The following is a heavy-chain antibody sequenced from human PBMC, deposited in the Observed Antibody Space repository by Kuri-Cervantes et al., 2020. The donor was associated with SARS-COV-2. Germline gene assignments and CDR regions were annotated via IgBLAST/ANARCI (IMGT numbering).Heavy chain of an antibody. V-gene: IGHV4-34*01. D-gene: IGHD3-16*01. CDR3: ARLPAGLRLGERYFDY. CDR1: GFTFSSYA. CDR2: INHSGST. J-gene: IGHJ4*02. Sequence: SQTLSLTCAASGFTFSSYAMHWVRQAPGKGLEWIGEINHSGSTNYNPSLKSRVTISVDTSKNQFSLNLNSLTAADTAVYYCARLPAGLRLGERYFDYWGQGTLVTVSS.